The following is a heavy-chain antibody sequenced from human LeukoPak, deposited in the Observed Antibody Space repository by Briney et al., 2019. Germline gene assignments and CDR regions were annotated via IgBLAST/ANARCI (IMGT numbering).Heavy chain of an antibody. J-gene: IGHJ4*02. V-gene: IGHV3-23*01. Sequence: GGSLRLSCAASGFTFNSYAMTWVRQAPGKGLEWVSFVNGNGGGTYYSDSVKGRFTISRDNSRSTLHLQMNSLRGEDTAVYYCAKATYSGSFPYLDYWGRGTLVTVSS. CDR2: VNGNGGGT. CDR1: GFTFNSYA. CDR3: AKATYSGSFPYLDY. D-gene: IGHD1-26*01.